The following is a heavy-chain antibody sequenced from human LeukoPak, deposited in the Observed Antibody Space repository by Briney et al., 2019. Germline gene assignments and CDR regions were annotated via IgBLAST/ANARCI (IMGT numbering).Heavy chain of an antibody. Sequence: SETLSLTCAVYGGSFSGYYWSWTRQPPGKGLEWIGEINHSGSTNYNPSLKSRVTISVDTSKNQFSLKLSSVTAADTAVYYCARGLRFSSLTDYWGQGTLVTVSS. CDR1: GGSFSGYY. V-gene: IGHV4-34*01. J-gene: IGHJ4*02. D-gene: IGHD6-13*01. CDR3: ARGLRFSSLTDY. CDR2: INHSGST.